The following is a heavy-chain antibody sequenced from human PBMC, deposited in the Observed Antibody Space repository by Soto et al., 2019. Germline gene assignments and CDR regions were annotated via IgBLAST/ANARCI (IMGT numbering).Heavy chain of an antibody. D-gene: IGHD2-2*01. J-gene: IGHJ6*02. CDR3: ASTLGYCSSTSCYPYYYGMDV. CDR2: INSDGSST. V-gene: IGHV3-74*01. Sequence: EVQLVESGGGLVQPGGSLRLSCAASGFTFSSYWMHWVRQAPGKGLVWVSRINSDGSSTSYADSVKGRFTISRDNAKNTLYLQMNSLRAEDTAVYYCASTLGYCSSTSCYPYYYGMDVWGQGTTVTVSS. CDR1: GFTFSSYW.